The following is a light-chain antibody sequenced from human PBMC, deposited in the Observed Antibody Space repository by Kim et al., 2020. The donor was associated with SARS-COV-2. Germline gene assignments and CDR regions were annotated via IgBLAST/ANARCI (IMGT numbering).Light chain of an antibody. CDR1: QSVSSSH. V-gene: IGKV3-20*01. Sequence: LSPGERATLSCRASQSVSSSHLAWYQQKPGQAPRLLIYAASIRAAGVADRFTGSGSGTDFTLTISRLEPEDSAVYYCQQYDTSSYTFGQGTKLEI. CDR3: QQYDTSSYT. J-gene: IGKJ2*01. CDR2: AAS.